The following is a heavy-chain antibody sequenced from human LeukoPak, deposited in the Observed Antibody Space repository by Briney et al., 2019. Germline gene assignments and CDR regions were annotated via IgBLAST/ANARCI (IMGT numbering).Heavy chain of an antibody. D-gene: IGHD1-26*01. CDR3: TTGLWELLDY. J-gene: IGHJ4*02. Sequence: PGRSLRLSCAASGFTISSYWMHWVRQAPGKGLVWVSRIKSDGSITTYADSVKGRFTISRDNAKNTLYLQMNSLRAEDTAVYYCTTGLWELLDYWGQGTLVTVSS. V-gene: IGHV3-74*01. CDR2: IKSDGSIT. CDR1: GFTISSYW.